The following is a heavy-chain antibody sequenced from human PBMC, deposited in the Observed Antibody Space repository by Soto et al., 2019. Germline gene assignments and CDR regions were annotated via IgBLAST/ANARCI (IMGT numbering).Heavy chain of an antibody. J-gene: IGHJ6*02. CDR3: ARAPGVGASYYYYGMDV. CDR2: IIPIFGTA. D-gene: IGHD1-26*01. Sequence: SVKVSCKASGGTFSSYAISWVRQAPGQGLEWMGGIIPIFGTANYAQKFQGRVTITADESTNTAYMELSSLRSEDTAVYYCARAPGVGASYYYYGMDVWGQGTTVTVSS. V-gene: IGHV1-69*13. CDR1: GGTFSSYA.